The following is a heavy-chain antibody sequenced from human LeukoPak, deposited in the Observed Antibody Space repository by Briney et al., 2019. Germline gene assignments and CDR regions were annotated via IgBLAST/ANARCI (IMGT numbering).Heavy chain of an antibody. V-gene: IGHV7-4-1*02. Sequence: ASVKVSCKASGYTFTSYGISWVRQAPGQGLEWMGWINTNTGNPTYAQGFTGRFVFSLDTSVSTAYLQISSLKAEGTAVYYCARLNIIAVAGTVDYWGQGTLVTVSS. CDR3: ARLNIIAVAGTVDY. CDR1: GYTFTSYG. J-gene: IGHJ4*02. CDR2: INTNTGNP. D-gene: IGHD6-19*01.